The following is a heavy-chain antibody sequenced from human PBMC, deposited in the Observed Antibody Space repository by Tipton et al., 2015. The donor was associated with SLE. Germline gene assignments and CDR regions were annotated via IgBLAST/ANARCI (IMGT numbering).Heavy chain of an antibody. CDR3: GSGPSHLDYYYYGMDV. D-gene: IGHD1-1*01. CDR1: GFTFSSYW. CDR2: IKSDGSTT. V-gene: IGHV3-74*01. J-gene: IGHJ6*02. Sequence: SLRLSCAASGFTFSSYWMHWVRQAPGKGLVWVSCIKSDGSTTSHADSVKGRFTISRDNAKNMLYLQMNSLRAEDTAVYYCGSGPSHLDYYYYGMDVWGQGTTVTVSS.